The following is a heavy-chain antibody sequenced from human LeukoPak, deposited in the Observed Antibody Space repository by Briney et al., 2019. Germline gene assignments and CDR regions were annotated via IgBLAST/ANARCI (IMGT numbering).Heavy chain of an antibody. CDR1: GFSFHIFG. D-gene: IGHD4-17*01. J-gene: IGHJ3*01. CDR3: AKIRVAAYDAFHV. CDR2: ISGSGDST. V-gene: IGHV3-23*01. Sequence: PGGSLRLSCAASGFSFHIFGMNWVRQAPGKGLEWISTISGSGDSTYYADSVKGRSTISRDNSKSTLFLQMNSLTAGDTAVYYCAKIRVAAYDAFHVWGQGTMVAVSS.